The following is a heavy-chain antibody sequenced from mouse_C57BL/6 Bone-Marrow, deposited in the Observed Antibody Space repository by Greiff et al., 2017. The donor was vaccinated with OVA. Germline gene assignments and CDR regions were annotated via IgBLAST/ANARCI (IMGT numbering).Heavy chain of an antibody. CDR1: GYTFTSYC. CDR3: AREDCGSRFAY. CDR2: IYPRSGNT. V-gene: IGHV1-81*01. D-gene: IGHD1-1*01. J-gene: IGHJ3*01. Sequence: QVQLQQSGAELARPGASVKLSCKASGYTFTSYCISWVKQRPGQGLEWIGEIYPRSGNTYYNEKFKGKATLTEDKSSSTAYMGLRSLTAEDAAVYFCAREDCGSRFAYWGQGTLVTVSA.